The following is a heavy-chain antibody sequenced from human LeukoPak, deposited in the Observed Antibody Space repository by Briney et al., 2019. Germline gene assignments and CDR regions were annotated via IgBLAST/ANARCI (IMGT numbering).Heavy chain of an antibody. Sequence: GGSLRLSCAASGFTFSSYAMTWVRQAPGKGLEWVSSISSSGGSTYYADSVRGRFTISRDNSKNTLYLQMNSLRAEDTAVYYCAKDRRAGSYDYWGQGTLVTVSS. V-gene: IGHV3-23*01. CDR1: GFTFSSYA. CDR3: AKDRRAGSYDY. D-gene: IGHD3-10*01. J-gene: IGHJ4*02. CDR2: ISSSGGST.